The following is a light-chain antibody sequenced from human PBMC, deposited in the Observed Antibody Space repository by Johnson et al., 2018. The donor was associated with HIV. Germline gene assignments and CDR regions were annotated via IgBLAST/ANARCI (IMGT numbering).Light chain of an antibody. CDR1: SSNIGNNY. CDR3: GTSDSSLSAYV. V-gene: IGLV1-51*02. J-gene: IGLJ1*01. Sequence: QSVLTQPPSVSAAPGQKVTISCSGSSSNIGNNYVSWYQQLPGTAPKLLIYENNKRPSGIPDRFSGSKSGTSATLGITGLQTWDEADYYCGTSDSSLSAYVFGTGTKVTVL. CDR2: ENN.